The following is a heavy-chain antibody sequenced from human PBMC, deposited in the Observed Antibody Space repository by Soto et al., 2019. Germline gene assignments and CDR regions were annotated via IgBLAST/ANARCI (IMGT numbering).Heavy chain of an antibody. CDR2: LSGSATYT. Sequence: WGALRLACSASGFRVSDYYMSWIRQTPGKGLEWVSYLSGSATYTNYADSVKGRFTISRDNAKNSLYLQMNSLRAEDTAVYYCARYDSSGYYSDYWRHGTLVTV. CDR1: GFRVSDYY. D-gene: IGHD3-22*01. J-gene: IGHJ4*01. V-gene: IGHV3-11*06. CDR3: ARYDSSGYYSDY.